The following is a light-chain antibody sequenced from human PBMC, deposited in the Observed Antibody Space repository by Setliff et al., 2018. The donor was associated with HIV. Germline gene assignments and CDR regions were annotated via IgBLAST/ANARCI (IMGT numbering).Light chain of an antibody. Sequence: QSVLTQPPSASGSPGQSVTISCTGTSSDVGGYNYVSWYQQHPGQAPKLMIYEVTKRPSGVPDRFSGSKSGNTASLTVSGLQAEDEADYYCSSYAITNTLPFGTGTKVTV. J-gene: IGLJ1*01. CDR2: EVT. V-gene: IGLV2-8*01. CDR1: SSDVGGYNY. CDR3: SSYAITNTLP.